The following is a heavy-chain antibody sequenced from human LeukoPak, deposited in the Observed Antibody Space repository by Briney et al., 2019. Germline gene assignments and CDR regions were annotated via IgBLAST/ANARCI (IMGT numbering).Heavy chain of an antibody. CDR2: IIGSGGYT. CDR3: VKLRGIYLDFDY. V-gene: IGHV3-23*01. D-gene: IGHD1-26*01. Sequence: GGSLRLSCAASGFTFSSYAMSWVRQAPGKGLEWVSAIIGSGGYTYYADSVKGRFTISRDNSKNTLSLQMDSLGAEDTAVYYCVKLRGIYLDFDYWGQGTLVTVSS. J-gene: IGHJ4*02. CDR1: GFTFSSYA.